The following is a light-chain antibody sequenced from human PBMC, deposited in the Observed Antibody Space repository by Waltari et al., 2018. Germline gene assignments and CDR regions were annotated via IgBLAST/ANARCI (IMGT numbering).Light chain of an antibody. CDR1: SRDVGGYTS. Sequence: QSALTQPASVSGSPGQSITISCTGSSRDVGGYTSLSWYQQHPGQVPKVIIFDISNRPSGVSNRFSGSKSGNTASLTISGLQPEDEADYYCTSYTSRNTLVFGTGTKVTVL. CDR3: TSYTSRNTLV. V-gene: IGLV2-14*01. J-gene: IGLJ1*01. CDR2: DIS.